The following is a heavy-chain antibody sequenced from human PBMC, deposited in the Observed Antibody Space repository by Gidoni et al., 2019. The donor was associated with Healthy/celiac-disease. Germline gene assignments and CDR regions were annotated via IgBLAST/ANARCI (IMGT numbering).Heavy chain of an antibody. Sequence: EVQLVESGGGLVQPGGSLRLSCAASGFTFSSWAMSWVRQAPGKWLEWVSASRGSGGSTYYADSVKGRFNISRDNAKNALYLQMNSLRAEDTAVYYCAKDHLSTVTPYLDFDYWGQGTLVTVSS. CDR2: SRGSGGST. V-gene: IGHV3-23*04. D-gene: IGHD4-17*01. J-gene: IGHJ4*02. CDR3: AKDHLSTVTPYLDFDY. CDR1: GFTFSSWA.